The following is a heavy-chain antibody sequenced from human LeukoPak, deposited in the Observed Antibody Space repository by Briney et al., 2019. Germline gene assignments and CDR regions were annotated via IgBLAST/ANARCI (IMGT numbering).Heavy chain of an antibody. CDR3: ARRNGYCSGGSCTGFAP. CDR2: IVPIFGTA. D-gene: IGHD2-15*01. J-gene: IGHJ5*02. Sequence: SVKVSCKASGYTFTSYGISWVRQGPGQGLEWMGGIVPIFGTANYAQKFQGRVTITADKSTSTAYMELSSLRSEDTAVYYCARRNGYCSGGSCTGFAPWGQGTLVTVSS. CDR1: GYTFTSYG. V-gene: IGHV1-69*06.